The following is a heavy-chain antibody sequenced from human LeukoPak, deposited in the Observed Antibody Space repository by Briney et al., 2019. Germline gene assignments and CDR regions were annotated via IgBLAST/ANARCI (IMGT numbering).Heavy chain of an antibody. V-gene: IGHV3-74*01. Sequence: GGSLRLSCAASGFTFSSYWIHWVRQVPGKGLVWVSRIHGDGSTTTYADSVKGRFTISRDNSKNTLYLQMNSLRAEDTAVYYCARDYGYDSSGYHYYYYYYGMDVWGQGTTVTVSS. CDR3: ARDYGYDSSGYHYYYYYYGMDV. D-gene: IGHD3-22*01. J-gene: IGHJ6*02. CDR1: GFTFSSYW. CDR2: IHGDGSTT.